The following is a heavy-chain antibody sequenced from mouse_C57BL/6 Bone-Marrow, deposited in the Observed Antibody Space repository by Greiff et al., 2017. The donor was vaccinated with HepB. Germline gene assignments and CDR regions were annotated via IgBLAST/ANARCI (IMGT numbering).Heavy chain of an antibody. CDR3: AANFFDY. CDR2: IYPSDSET. Sequence: QVQLKQPGAELVRPGSSVKLSCKASGYTFTSYWMNWVKQRPGQGLEWIGNIYPSDSETHYNQKFKDKATLTVDKSSSTAYMQLSSLTSEDSAVYYCAANFFDYWGQGTTLTVSS. J-gene: IGHJ2*01. V-gene: IGHV1-61*01. CDR1: GYTFTSYW.